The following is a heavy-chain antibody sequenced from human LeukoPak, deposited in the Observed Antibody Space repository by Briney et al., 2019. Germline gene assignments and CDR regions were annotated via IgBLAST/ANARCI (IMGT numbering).Heavy chain of an antibody. V-gene: IGHV3-23*01. D-gene: IGHD7-27*01. J-gene: IGHJ4*02. CDR3: AKDGGLWVSAHWGDS. Sequence: GGSLRLSCAASGFTFTSYTMSWVRQAPGKGLEWVSTITTSDGNTYYADSVKGRFTVSRDNSKNTLYLQMNSLRAEDTAVYYCAKDGGLWVSAHWGDSWGRGTLVTVSS. CDR1: GFTFTSYT. CDR2: ITTSDGNT.